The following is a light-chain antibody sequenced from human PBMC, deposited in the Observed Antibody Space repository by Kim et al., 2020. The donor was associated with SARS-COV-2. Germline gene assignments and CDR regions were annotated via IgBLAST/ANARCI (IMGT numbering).Light chain of an antibody. Sequence: SLSPGQRATLSCRASQYIANWLAWYQQKPGQVPRLLIYDASNRATGIPARFSGSGSGTDFTLTISSLEPEDFAVYYCQHRRTWPLTFGQGTKLEI. CDR3: QHRRTWPLT. CDR2: DAS. V-gene: IGKV3-11*01. J-gene: IGKJ2*01. CDR1: QYIANW.